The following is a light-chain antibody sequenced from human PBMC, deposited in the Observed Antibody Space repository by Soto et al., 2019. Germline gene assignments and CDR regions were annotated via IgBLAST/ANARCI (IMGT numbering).Light chain of an antibody. CDR2: GAS. CDR3: QQYDSSRLT. V-gene: IGKV3-20*01. J-gene: IGKJ4*01. Sequence: EIVFTHSPVTLSFSSVERATLSCRASQSVNSNYLTWYQQKPGLTPRLLIYGASSRATGIPDRFSGSGSGTDFTLTISRLEPEDFAVYYCQQYDSSRLTFGGGTKVDIK. CDR1: QSVNSNY.